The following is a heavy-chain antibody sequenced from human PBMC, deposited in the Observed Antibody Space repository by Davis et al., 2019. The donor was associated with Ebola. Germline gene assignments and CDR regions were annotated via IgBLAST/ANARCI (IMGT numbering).Heavy chain of an antibody. V-gene: IGHV4-59*08. Sequence: MPGGSLRLSCTVSGGSISSYYWSWIRQPPGKGLEWIGYIYYSGITNYNLHLKSRVTISVDTSKNQFSLNLSSVTAADTAVYYCERHYRERGWIQLWLGGNWFDPWGQGTLVTVSS. J-gene: IGHJ5*02. CDR2: IYYSGIT. CDR1: GGSISSYY. D-gene: IGHD5-18*01. CDR3: ERHYRERGWIQLWLGGNWFDP.